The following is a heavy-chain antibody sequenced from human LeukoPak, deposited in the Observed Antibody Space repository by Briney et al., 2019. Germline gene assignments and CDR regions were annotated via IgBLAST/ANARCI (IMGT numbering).Heavy chain of an antibody. CDR3: AKLPIMLALNRIEF. V-gene: IGHV3-23*01. D-gene: IGHD2-8*01. CDR2: ISGSSYTT. Sequence: QTGGSLRLSCATSGFNFRTYGMSWIRQAPGKGLEWVAGISGSSYTTHYAGSVKGRFTISRDNSKNTLFLQMDNLRVEDTAVHYCAKLPIMLALNRIEFWSQGSLVTVTS. J-gene: IGHJ4*02. CDR1: GFNFRTYG.